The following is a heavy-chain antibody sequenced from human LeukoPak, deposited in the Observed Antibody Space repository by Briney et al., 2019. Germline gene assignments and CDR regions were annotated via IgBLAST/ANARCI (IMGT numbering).Heavy chain of an antibody. Sequence: ASVKASCKGFGYTFTNFYIHWVRQAPGQGLEWVGWINPNNGGTHSAQKLQGRVTLTRDTSIRTVYLALNSLRFDDTAVYYCARVTDSWYAGDHYPLDIWGQGTAVTVSS. CDR3: ARVTDSWYAGDHYPLDI. CDR1: GYTFTNFY. J-gene: IGHJ3*02. V-gene: IGHV1-2*02. D-gene: IGHD6-13*01. CDR2: INPNNGGT.